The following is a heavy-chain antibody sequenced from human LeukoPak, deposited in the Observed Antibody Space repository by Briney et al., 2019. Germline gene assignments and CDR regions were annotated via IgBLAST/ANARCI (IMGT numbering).Heavy chain of an antibody. CDR1: GFTFSSYG. CDR2: IRYDGSNK. CDR3: AKDQYSSSYYFDY. V-gene: IGHV3-30*02. D-gene: IGHD6-6*01. J-gene: IGHJ4*02. Sequence: PGGSLRLSCAASGFTFSSYGMHRVRQAPGKGLEWVAFIRYDGSNKYYTDSVKGRFTISRDNSKNTLYQQMNSLRAEDTAAYYCAKDQYSSSYYFDYWGQGTLVTVSS.